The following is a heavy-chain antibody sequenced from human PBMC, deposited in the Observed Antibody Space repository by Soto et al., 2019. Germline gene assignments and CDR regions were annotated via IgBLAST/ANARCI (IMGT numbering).Heavy chain of an antibody. CDR1: GGSFSGYY. V-gene: IGHV4-34*01. J-gene: IGHJ6*02. D-gene: IGHD6-13*01. CDR3: ARDPLLPYSSSWYPKYYYYYGMDV. CDR2: VYYSGGT. Sequence: PSETLSLTCAVYGGSFSGYYWSWIRQPPGKGLEWIGSVYYSGGTYYNPSLKSRVAISIDTSKNQFSLKLSSVTAADTAVYYCARDPLLPYSSSWYPKYYYYYGMDVWGQGTTVTVSS.